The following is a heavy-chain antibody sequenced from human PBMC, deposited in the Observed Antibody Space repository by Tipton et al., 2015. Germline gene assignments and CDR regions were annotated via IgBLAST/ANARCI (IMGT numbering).Heavy chain of an antibody. Sequence: TLSLTCTVSGGSISSSSYYWGWIRQPPGKGLEWIGSIHYTGSTYYNPSLKSRVTISVDTSKNHFSLRLSSVTATDTAVYYCASCGGDCYSDAFDIWGHGTMVTVSS. D-gene: IGHD2-21*02. CDR3: ASCGGDCYSDAFDI. CDR1: GGSISSSSYY. CDR2: IHYTGST. V-gene: IGHV4-39*02. J-gene: IGHJ3*02.